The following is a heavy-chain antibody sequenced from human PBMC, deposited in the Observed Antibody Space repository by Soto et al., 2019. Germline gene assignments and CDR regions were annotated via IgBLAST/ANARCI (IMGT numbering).Heavy chain of an antibody. Sequence: SETLSLTCAVYGGSFSGYYWSWIRQPPGKGLEWIGEINHSGSTNYNPSLKSRVTISVDTSKNQFSLKLSSVTAADTAVYYCARGSGCTNGVCSKPNDYWGQGTLVTVS. J-gene: IGHJ4*02. CDR2: INHSGST. CDR3: ARGSGCTNGVCSKPNDY. V-gene: IGHV4-34*01. D-gene: IGHD2-8*01. CDR1: GGSFSGYY.